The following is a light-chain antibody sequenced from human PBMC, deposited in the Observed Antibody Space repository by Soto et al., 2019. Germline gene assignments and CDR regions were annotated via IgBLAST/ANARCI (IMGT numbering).Light chain of an antibody. CDR3: QQYKNWPPVT. J-gene: IGKJ4*01. V-gene: IGKV3-15*01. Sequence: ETVMTQSPATLSVSLGERATLSCRASQSVYTNLAWYQQSPGQAPRLLIYGASIRATGVPARFSGSGSGTDFTLTISSLQPEDFAVYFCQQYKNWPPVTFGGGTKVEIK. CDR2: GAS. CDR1: QSVYTN.